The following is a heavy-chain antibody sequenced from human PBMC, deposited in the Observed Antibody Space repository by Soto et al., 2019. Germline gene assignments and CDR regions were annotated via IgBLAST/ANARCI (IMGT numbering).Heavy chain of an antibody. CDR3: ASVDGYCGGGYCFPSAFDL. J-gene: IGHJ3*01. CDR1: GFALSSYS. D-gene: IGHD2-15*01. CDR2: TFNYAGRL. Sequence: GGSLRLSCAVSGFALSSYSIAWVRQAPGKGLEWVSFTFNYAGRLYYADSVKGRFAISRDDAKNSVYLQMNSLRAEDTAVYYCASVDGYCGGGYCFPSAFDLWGQGTVVTVSS. V-gene: IGHV3-21*01.